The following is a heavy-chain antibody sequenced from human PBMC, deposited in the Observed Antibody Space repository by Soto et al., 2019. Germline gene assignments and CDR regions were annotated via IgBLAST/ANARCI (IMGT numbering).Heavy chain of an antibody. Sequence: EASVKVSCKASGGTFSSYAISWVRQAPGQGLEWMGGIIPIFGTANYAQKFQGRVTITADESTSTAYMELSSLRSEDTAVYYCARLCSGGSCYSDGDYYYYYGMDVWGQGTTVTVSS. J-gene: IGHJ6*02. CDR3: ARLCSGGSCYSDGDYYYYYGMDV. D-gene: IGHD2-15*01. CDR2: IIPIFGTA. V-gene: IGHV1-69*13. CDR1: GGTFSSYA.